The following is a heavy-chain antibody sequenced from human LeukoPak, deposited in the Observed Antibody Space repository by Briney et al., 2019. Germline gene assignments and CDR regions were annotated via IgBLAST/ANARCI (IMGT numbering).Heavy chain of an antibody. CDR3: AREAAGSSADAFDI. J-gene: IGHJ3*02. CDR1: GFTFSSYS. V-gene: IGHV3-7*01. Sequence: GGSLRLSCAASGFTFSSYSMNWVRQAPGKGLEWVANIKQDGSEKYYVDSVKGRFTISRDNAKNSLYLQMNSLRAEDTAVYYCAREAAGSSADAFDIWGQGTMVTVSS. D-gene: IGHD3-10*01. CDR2: IKQDGSEK.